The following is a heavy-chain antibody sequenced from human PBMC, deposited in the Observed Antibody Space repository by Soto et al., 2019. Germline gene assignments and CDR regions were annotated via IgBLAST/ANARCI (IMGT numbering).Heavy chain of an antibody. CDR3: AKRKDYYDSSGYYGGVDY. CDR1: GFTFSSYA. V-gene: IGHV3-23*01. J-gene: IGHJ4*02. Sequence: GGSLRLSCAASGFTFSSYAMSWVRQAPGKGLEWVSAISGSGGSTYYADSVKGRFTISRDNSKNTLYPQMNSLRAEDTAVYYCAKRKDYYDSSGYYGGVDYWGQGTLVTVSS. D-gene: IGHD3-22*01. CDR2: ISGSGGST.